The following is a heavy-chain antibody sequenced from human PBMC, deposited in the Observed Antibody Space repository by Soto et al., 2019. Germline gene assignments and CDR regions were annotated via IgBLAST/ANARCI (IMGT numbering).Heavy chain of an antibody. CDR3: ARDRSSVTGTAGDY. V-gene: IGHV3-74*01. CDR2: IRSDGSYT. Sequence: LRLSCAATGFTFSSHWMHWVRQTPGKGLVWVSRIRSDGSYTSYADSVKGRFTISRDNAKNTLYLKMNSLRAEDTAVYYCARDRSSVTGTAGDYCGQGIMVTVYS. D-gene: IGHD1-20*01. CDR1: GFTFSSHW. J-gene: IGHJ4*02.